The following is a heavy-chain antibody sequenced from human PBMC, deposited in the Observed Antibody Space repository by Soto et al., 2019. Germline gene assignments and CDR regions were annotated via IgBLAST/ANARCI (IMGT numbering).Heavy chain of an antibody. CDR2: ISYDGSNK. D-gene: IGHD6-13*01. V-gene: IGHV3-30*18. CDR3: AKDLLYSSSWYYYYYGMDV. Sequence: GGSLRLSCAASGFTFSSYGMHWVRQAPGKGLEWVAVISYDGSNKYYADSVKGRFAISRDNSKNTLYLQMNSLRAEDTAVYYCAKDLLYSSSWYYYYYGMDVWGQGTTVTV. J-gene: IGHJ6*02. CDR1: GFTFSSYG.